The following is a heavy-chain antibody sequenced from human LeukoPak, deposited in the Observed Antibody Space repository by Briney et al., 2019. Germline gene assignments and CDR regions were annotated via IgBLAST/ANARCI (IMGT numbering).Heavy chain of an antibody. J-gene: IGHJ4*02. CDR1: GFTFSSYG. Sequence: GGSLRLSCAASGFTFSSYGMHWVRQAPGKGLEWVAVIWYDGSNKYYADSVKGRFTISRDNSKNTLYLQMNSLRAEDTAVYYCATPPTAYTSGSLGYWGQGTLVTVSS. V-gene: IGHV3-33*01. D-gene: IGHD3-22*01. CDR2: IWYDGSNK. CDR3: ATPPTAYTSGSLGY.